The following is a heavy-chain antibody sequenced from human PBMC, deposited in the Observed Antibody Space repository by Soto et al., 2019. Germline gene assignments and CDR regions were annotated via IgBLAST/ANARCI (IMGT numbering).Heavy chain of an antibody. D-gene: IGHD6-19*01. Sequence: SETLSLTCPVSGGSIKNACYYWTWIRQHPRKGLEWIGYIYYSGNTFYNPSLKSRVSISVDTSKNQFSLNLTSVTAADTAVFYCARADWSGWIDYWGHGTLVTVSS. J-gene: IGHJ4*01. CDR1: GGSIKNACYY. CDR2: IYYSGNT. V-gene: IGHV4-31*03. CDR3: ARADWSGWIDY.